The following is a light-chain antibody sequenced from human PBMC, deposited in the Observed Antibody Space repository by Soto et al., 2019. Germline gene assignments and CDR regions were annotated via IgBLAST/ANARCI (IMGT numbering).Light chain of an antibody. CDR1: QSIPNNY. CDR3: QQCATSPLT. Sequence: ETVLTQSPGTLSLSPGERATLSCRASQSIPNNYLAWYQQKPGQAPRLLIYDASSRASGIPDRFSGSGSVTDFTLTISRLEPEDFAVYYCQQCATSPLTFGQGTKVDFK. V-gene: IGKV3-20*01. CDR2: DAS. J-gene: IGKJ1*01.